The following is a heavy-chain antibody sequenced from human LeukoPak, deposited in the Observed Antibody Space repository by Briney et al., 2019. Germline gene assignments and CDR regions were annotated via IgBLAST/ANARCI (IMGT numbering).Heavy chain of an antibody. J-gene: IGHJ4*02. Sequence: ASVKVSCKASGYTFTSYDINWVRQATGQGLEWMGWMNPNSGNTGYAQKFQGRVTMTRNTSISTAYMELSSLRSEDTAVYYCARGLKGYCSSTSCYRVGHYFDYWGQGTLVTVSS. D-gene: IGHD2-2*02. CDR3: ARGLKGYCSSTSCYRVGHYFDY. CDR1: GYTFTSYD. CDR2: MNPNSGNT. V-gene: IGHV1-8*01.